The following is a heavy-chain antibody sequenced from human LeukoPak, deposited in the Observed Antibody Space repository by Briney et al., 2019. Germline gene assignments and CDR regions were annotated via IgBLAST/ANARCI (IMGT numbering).Heavy chain of an antibody. V-gene: IGHV4-39*07. Sequence: SETLSLTCTVSGGSISSSSYYWGWIRQPPGKGLEWIGSIYYSGSTYYNPSLKSRVTIPVDTSKNQFSLKLSPVTAADTAVYYCAREPRQQLVREGFDYWGQGTLVTVSS. CDR1: GGSISSSSYY. J-gene: IGHJ4*02. CDR2: IYYSGST. D-gene: IGHD6-13*01. CDR3: AREPRQQLVREGFDY.